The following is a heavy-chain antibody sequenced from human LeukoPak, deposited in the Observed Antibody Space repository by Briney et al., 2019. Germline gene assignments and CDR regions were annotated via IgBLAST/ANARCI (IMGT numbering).Heavy chain of an antibody. Sequence: GGSLRLSCADSGFTLSSYAMSWVRQAPGKGLEWVSLISTSGRTHYADSVQGRFTISRDNSKNTLSLHMNSLRAEDTAVYYCARDLDSSGYYHVVDSWGQGALVTVSS. CDR1: GFTLSSYA. J-gene: IGHJ4*02. CDR3: ARDLDSSGYYHVVDS. V-gene: IGHV3-23*01. CDR2: ISTSGRT. D-gene: IGHD3-22*01.